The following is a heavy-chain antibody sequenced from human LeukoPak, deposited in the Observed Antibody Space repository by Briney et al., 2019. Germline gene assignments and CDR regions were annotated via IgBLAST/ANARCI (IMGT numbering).Heavy chain of an antibody. CDR1: GFTFSSYG. D-gene: IGHD2-2*01. J-gene: IGHJ6*03. Sequence: GGSLRLSCAASGFTFSSYGMHWVRQAPGKGLEWVAVISYDGSNKYYADSVKGRFTISRDNSKNTLYLQMNSLRAEDTAVYYCATNQLFYYYYYMDVWGKGTTVTVSS. V-gene: IGHV3-30*03. CDR2: ISYDGSNK. CDR3: ATNQLFYYYYYMDV.